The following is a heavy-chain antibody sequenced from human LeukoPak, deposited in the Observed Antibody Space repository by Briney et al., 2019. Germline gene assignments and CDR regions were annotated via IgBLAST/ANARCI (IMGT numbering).Heavy chain of an antibody. V-gene: IGHV4-31*03. CDR2: IYYSGST. CDR3: ARSLRAVAGIWDY. D-gene: IGHD6-19*01. Sequence: PSETLSLTCTVSGGSISSGGYYWSWIRQHPGKGLEWIGYIYYSGSTYYNPSLKSRVTISVDTSKNQFSLKLSSVTAADTAVYYCARSLRAVAGIWDYWGQGTLVTVSS. CDR1: GGSISSGGYY. J-gene: IGHJ4*02.